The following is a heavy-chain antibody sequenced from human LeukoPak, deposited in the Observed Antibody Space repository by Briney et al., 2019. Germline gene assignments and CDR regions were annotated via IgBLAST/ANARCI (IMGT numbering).Heavy chain of an antibody. CDR1: GYTLTELS. Sequence: SVKVSCKVSGYTLTELSMHWLRQAPGKGLEWMGVFDPEDGETIYAQKFQGRVTMTEDTSTDTAYMELSSLRSEDTAVYYCATDHRRTTVTSGFDYWGQGTLVTVSS. CDR2: FDPEDGET. D-gene: IGHD4-17*01. V-gene: IGHV1-24*01. J-gene: IGHJ4*02. CDR3: ATDHRRTTVTSGFDY.